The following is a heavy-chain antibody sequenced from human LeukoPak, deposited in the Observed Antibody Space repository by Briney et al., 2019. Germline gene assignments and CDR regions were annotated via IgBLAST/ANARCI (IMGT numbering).Heavy chain of an antibody. CDR1: GYTFTSYA. D-gene: IGHD1-26*01. CDR3: VPDLEVGAFNFGY. V-gene: IGHV1-3*01. CDR2: INAGNGNT. Sequence: ASVTVSCTASGYTFTSYAMHWVRQAPGQRLEWMGWINAGNGNTKYSQKFQGRVTITRDTSASTAYMELSSLRAEDTAVYYCVPDLEVGAFNFGYWGQGTLVTVSS. J-gene: IGHJ4*02.